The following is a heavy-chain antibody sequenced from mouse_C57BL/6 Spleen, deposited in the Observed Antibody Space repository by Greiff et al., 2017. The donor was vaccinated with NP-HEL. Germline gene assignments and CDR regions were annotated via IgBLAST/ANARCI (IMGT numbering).Heavy chain of an antibody. J-gene: IGHJ3*01. V-gene: IGHV1-4*01. Sequence: VKVVESGAELARPGASVKMSCKASGYTFTSYTMHWVKQRPGQGLEWIGYINPSSGYTKYNQKFKDKATLTADKSSSTAYMQLSSLTSEDSAVYYCARSGYDEFAYWGQGTLVTVSA. CDR3: ARSGYDEFAY. D-gene: IGHD2-3*01. CDR2: INPSSGYT. CDR1: GYTFTSYT.